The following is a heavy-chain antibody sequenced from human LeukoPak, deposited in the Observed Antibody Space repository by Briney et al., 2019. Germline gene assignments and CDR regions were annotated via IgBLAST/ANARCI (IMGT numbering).Heavy chain of an antibody. Sequence: SETLSLTCAVYGGSFSGYYWSWIRQPPGKGLEWIGEINHSGSTNYNPSLKSRVTISVDTSKNQFSLKLSSVTAADAAVYYCARGRVLGYWGQGTLVTVSS. J-gene: IGHJ4*02. D-gene: IGHD2/OR15-2a*01. CDR1: GGSFSGYY. CDR2: INHSGST. V-gene: IGHV4-34*01. CDR3: ARGRVLGY.